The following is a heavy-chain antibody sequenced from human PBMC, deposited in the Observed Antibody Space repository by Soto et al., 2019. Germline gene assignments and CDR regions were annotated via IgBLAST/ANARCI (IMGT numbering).Heavy chain of an antibody. CDR3: ARSLDSSGFYFSNC. J-gene: IGHJ4*02. D-gene: IGHD3-22*01. CDR1: GGFISSYY. Sequence: SETLSLTCTVSGGFISSYYWSWIRQSPGKGLELIGYIHHTGSTNYNPSLKSRVTMSLDTSRNQFSLKLYSVTAADTAVYYCARSLDSSGFYFSNCWGQGTLVTVSS. CDR2: IHHTGST. V-gene: IGHV4-59*01.